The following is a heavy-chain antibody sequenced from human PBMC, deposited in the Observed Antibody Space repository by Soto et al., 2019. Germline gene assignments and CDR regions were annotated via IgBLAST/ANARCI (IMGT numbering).Heavy chain of an antibody. J-gene: IGHJ3*02. D-gene: IGHD3-3*01. V-gene: IGHV4-34*01. CDR1: GGSFSGYY. CDR2: INHSGST. Sequence: SETLSLTCAVYGGSFSGYYWSWIRQPPGKGLEWIGEINHSGSTNYNPSLKSRVTISVDTSKNQFSLKLSSVTAADTAVYYCARGIDTRGNDAFDIWGQGTMVTVSS. CDR3: ARGIDTRGNDAFDI.